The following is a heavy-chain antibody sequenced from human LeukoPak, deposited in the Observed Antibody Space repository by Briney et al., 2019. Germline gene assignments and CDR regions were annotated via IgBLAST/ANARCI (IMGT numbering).Heavy chain of an antibody. Sequence: GESLRLSCAASGFTFTNYAMSWVRQAPGKGLEWVSGISGSGGSTYYAASVKGRLTISRDNSKNTLFLQMNSLRAEDTAVYYCAKDAYYYGSGGGAFDIWGQGTMVTVSS. V-gene: IGHV3-23*01. CDR3: AKDAYYYGSGGGAFDI. CDR2: ISGSGGST. CDR1: GFTFTNYA. J-gene: IGHJ3*02. D-gene: IGHD3-10*01.